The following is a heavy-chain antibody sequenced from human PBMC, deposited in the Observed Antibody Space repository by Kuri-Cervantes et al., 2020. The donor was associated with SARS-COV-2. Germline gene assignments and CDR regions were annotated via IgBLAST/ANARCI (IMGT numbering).Heavy chain of an antibody. CDR3: AKAKTTVTTFDY. Sequence: LSLTCAASGFTFSSYGMHWVRQAPGKGLEWVAVISYDGSNKYYADSVKGRFTISRDNSKNTLYLQMNSLRAEDTTVYYCAKAKTTVTTFDYWGQGTLVTVSS. V-gene: IGHV3-30*18. D-gene: IGHD4-17*01. CDR1: GFTFSSYG. J-gene: IGHJ4*02. CDR2: ISYDGSNK.